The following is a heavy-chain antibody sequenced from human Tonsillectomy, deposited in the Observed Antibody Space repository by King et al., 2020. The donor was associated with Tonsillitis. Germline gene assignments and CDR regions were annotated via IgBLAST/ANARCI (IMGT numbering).Heavy chain of an antibody. CDR1: GFTVSSSY. J-gene: IGHJ4*02. Sequence: VQLVESGGALVQPGGSLRLSCAASGFTVSSSYMTWVRQGPGKGLEWVSVIDSGGSAYYADSVKGRFSISRDKSKNTVFLQMDSLRAEDTAVYYCASGVGVTTGLDYWGQGTLVTVSS. V-gene: IGHV3-66*01. CDR3: ASGVGVTTGLDY. CDR2: IDSGGSA. D-gene: IGHD1-26*01.